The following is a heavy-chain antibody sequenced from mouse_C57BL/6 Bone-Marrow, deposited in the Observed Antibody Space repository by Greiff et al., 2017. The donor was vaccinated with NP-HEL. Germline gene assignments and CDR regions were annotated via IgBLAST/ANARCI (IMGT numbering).Heavy chain of an antibody. V-gene: IGHV1-64*01. D-gene: IGHD1-1*01. Sequence: QVQLQHPGAELVKPGASVKLSCKASGYTFTSYWMHWVKQRPGQGLEWIGMIHPNSGSTNYNEKFKSKATLTVDKSSSTAYMQLSSLTSEDSAVYYCAREDYYGSEYFDVWGTGTTVTVSS. CDR2: IHPNSGST. CDR1: GYTFTSYW. CDR3: AREDYYGSEYFDV. J-gene: IGHJ1*03.